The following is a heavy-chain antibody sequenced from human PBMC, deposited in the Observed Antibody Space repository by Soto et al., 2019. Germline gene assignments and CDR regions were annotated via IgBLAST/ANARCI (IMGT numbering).Heavy chain of an antibody. CDR3: ARPYSTVSSV. CDR1: GYSFTNYW. Sequence: GEALKISRKGPGYSFTNYWIGRVRQMPGKGVEWVGIIYPGDSDARYSPSFQGQVTFSVDKSISTAYRQWSSLKASDTAMYYGARPYSTVSSVGGKGTLVTVS. J-gene: IGHJ4*02. CDR2: IYPGDSDA. V-gene: IGHV5-51*01. D-gene: IGHD4-17*01.